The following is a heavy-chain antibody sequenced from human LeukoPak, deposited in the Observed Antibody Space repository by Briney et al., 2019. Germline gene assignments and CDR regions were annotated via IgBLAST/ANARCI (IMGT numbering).Heavy chain of an antibody. CDR1: GGSISSSSYY. V-gene: IGHV4-39*07. D-gene: IGHD2-21*01. J-gene: IGHJ5*02. Sequence: SETLSLTCTVSGGSISSSSYYWGWIRQPPGKGLEWIGSIYYSGSTYYNPSLKSRVTISVDTSKNQFSLKLSSVTAADTAVYYCAGVWWTRFDPWGQGTLVTVSS. CDR3: AGVWWTRFDP. CDR2: IYYSGST.